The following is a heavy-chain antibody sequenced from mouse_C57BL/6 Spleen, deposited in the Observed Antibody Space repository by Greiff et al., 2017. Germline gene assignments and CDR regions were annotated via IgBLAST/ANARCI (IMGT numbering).Heavy chain of an antibody. CDR2: IGSGGST. V-gene: IGHV2-4*01. CDR3: ANSNGDWFSY. J-gene: IGHJ3*01. CDR1: GFSLTSYG. Sequence: VQLQQSGPGLVQPSQSLSITCTVSGFSLTSYGVHWVRQPPGKGLEWLGVIGSGGSTDYNAAFISRLSISKDNSKSQVFFKMNSLQADDTAIYYCANSNGDWFSYWGQGTLVTVSA. D-gene: IGHD2-5*01.